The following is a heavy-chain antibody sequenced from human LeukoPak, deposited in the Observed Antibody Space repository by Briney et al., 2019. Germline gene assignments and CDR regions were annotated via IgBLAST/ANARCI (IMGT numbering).Heavy chain of an antibody. CDR1: EFTFSSYA. CDR2: ISGSGGST. D-gene: IGHD4-17*01. CDR3: AKALTTVTTSFDY. Sequence: EGSLRLSCAASEFTFSSYAMSWVRQAPGKGLEWVSAISGSGGSTYYADSVKGRFTISRDNSKNTLYLQMNSLRAEDTAVYYCAKALTTVTTSFDYWGQGTLVTVSS. V-gene: IGHV3-23*01. J-gene: IGHJ4*02.